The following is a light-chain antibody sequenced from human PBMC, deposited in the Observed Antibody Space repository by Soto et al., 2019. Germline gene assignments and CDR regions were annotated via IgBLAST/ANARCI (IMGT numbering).Light chain of an antibody. CDR2: GSS. Sequence: DIQMTQSPPSLSASVGDRVTITCRASQTISDYLHWYLQKPGKAPTLLIYGSSSLQTGVPPRFSGSGSGTEFTLTISSLQPEDFGTYYCQQTYDSLVSFGGGTKVDLK. V-gene: IGKV1-39*01. J-gene: IGKJ4*01. CDR1: QTISDY. CDR3: QQTYDSLVS.